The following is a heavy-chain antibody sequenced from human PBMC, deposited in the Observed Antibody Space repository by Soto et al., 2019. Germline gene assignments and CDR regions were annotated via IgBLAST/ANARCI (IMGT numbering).Heavy chain of an antibody. J-gene: IGHJ4*02. V-gene: IGHV5-10-1*01. CDR2: IDPSDSQT. Sequence: GESLKISCKGSGYTFTSYWITWVRQMPCKCLEWMGRIDPSDSQTYYSPSFRGHVTISVTKSITTVFLQWSSLRASDTGMYYCARQIYDSDTGPNFQYYFDSWGQGTPVTVSS. CDR3: ARQIYDSDTGPNFQYYFDS. CDR1: GYTFTSYW. D-gene: IGHD3-22*01.